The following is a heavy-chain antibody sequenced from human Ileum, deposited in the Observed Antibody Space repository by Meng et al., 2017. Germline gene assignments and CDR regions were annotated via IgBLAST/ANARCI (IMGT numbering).Heavy chain of an antibody. V-gene: IGHV4-39*01. CDR3: ARPAVTTALGGFDY. Sequence: QLQLQESGPGLVKPSETLSLTCAVSGDSIRYSSYYWGWVRQPQGTGLEWIGSIYYNGNTYYSPSLKSRASISVDTSKNQFSLKLSSVTAADTAVYYCARPAVTTALGGFDYWGQGTPVTVSS. D-gene: IGHD3-16*01. J-gene: IGHJ4*02. CDR2: IYYNGNT. CDR1: GDSIRYSSYY.